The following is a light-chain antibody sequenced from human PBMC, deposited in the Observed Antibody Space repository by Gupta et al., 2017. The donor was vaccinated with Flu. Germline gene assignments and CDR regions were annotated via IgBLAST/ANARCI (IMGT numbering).Light chain of an antibody. CDR2: AAS. CDR1: QGISSW. J-gene: IGKJ5*01. Sequence: IQMTQSPSSVSASVGDRVTITCRPSQGISSWSAWYQQKPGKAPKLLIYAASRLQSGVPSRFSGSGSGTDFTLTISSLQPEDFATYYCQQSNSFPITFGQGTRMEIK. CDR3: QQSNSFPIT. V-gene: IGKV1-12*01.